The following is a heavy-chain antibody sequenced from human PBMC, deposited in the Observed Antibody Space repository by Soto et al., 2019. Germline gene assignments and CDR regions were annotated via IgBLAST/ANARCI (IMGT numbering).Heavy chain of an antibody. V-gene: IGHV4-59*01. CDR1: GGSISSYY. CDR3: ARARGWYSAYYFDY. D-gene: IGHD6-19*01. Sequence: QVQLQESGPGLVKPSETLSLTCTVSGGSISSYYWSWIRQPPGKGLEWIGYIYYSGSTNYNPSLKRRVTISLDTSRNQFSLKLSSVTAADTAVYYCARARGWYSAYYFDYWGQGTLVTFSS. CDR2: IYYSGST. J-gene: IGHJ4*02.